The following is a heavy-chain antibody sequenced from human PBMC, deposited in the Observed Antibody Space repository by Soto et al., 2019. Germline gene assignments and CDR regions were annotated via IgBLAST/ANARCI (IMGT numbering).Heavy chain of an antibody. D-gene: IGHD5-12*01. Sequence: EVQLLESVGGLVQPGGSLRLSCAASGFTFSSYAMSWVRQAPGKGLEWVSAISGSGGSTYYADSVKGRFTISRDNSKNTLYLQLNSLRAEDTAVYYCAKVTEMATILGFDYWGQGTLVTVSS. J-gene: IGHJ4*02. CDR3: AKVTEMATILGFDY. V-gene: IGHV3-23*01. CDR1: GFTFSSYA. CDR2: ISGSGGST.